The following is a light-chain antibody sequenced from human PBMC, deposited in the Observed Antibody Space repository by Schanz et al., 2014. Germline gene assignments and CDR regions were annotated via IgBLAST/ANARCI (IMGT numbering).Light chain of an antibody. CDR2: EVT. CDR3: AAWDDSLSGWV. V-gene: IGLV2-14*01. Sequence: QSVLTQPASVSGSPGQWITMSCTGTSSDAGGYKYVSWYQQHPGKAPKLMIYEVTERPSGVPDRFSGSKSGTSASLAISGLRSEDEADYYCAAWDDSLSGWVFGGGTKLTVL. CDR1: SSDAGGYKY. J-gene: IGLJ3*02.